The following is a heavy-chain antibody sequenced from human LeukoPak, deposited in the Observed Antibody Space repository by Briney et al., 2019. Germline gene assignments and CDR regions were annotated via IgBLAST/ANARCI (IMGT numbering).Heavy chain of an antibody. V-gene: IGHV4-59*08. CDR1: GGSISSYY. CDR2: IYYSGST. D-gene: IGHD6-19*01. J-gene: IGHJ2*01. CDR3: ARLGYSSGWYDWYFDL. Sequence: SQTLSLTCTVSGGSISSYYWSWIRQPPGKGLEWIGYIYYSGSTNYNPSLKSRVTISVDTSKNQFSLKLSSVTAADTAVYYCARLGYSSGWYDWYFDLWGRGTLVTVSS.